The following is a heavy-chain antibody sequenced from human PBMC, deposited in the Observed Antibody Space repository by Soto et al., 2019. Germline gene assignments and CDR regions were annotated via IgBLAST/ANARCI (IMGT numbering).Heavy chain of an antibody. CDR1: GFSSSSYA. CDR3: VRLGFCSGATCNHYFYYYAMDV. Sequence: DVQLVETGGDLVQPGGSLRLSCAVSGFSSSSYAFNWVRQAPGRGLEWGSFISSRGSSIYYADSVEGRFTISRDNAQNSLFLQMDSLRDEDTAVYYCVRLGFCSGATCNHYFYYYAMDVWGLGTTVVVSS. V-gene: IGHV3-48*03. J-gene: IGHJ6*02. D-gene: IGHD2-15*01. CDR2: ISSRGSSI.